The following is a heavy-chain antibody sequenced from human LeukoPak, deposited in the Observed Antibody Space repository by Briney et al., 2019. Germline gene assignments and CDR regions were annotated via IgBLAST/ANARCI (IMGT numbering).Heavy chain of an antibody. D-gene: IGHD3-10*01. CDR3: ATSIIDLDY. V-gene: IGHV4-34*01. CDR1: GGSFSGYY. J-gene: IGHJ4*02. CDR2: INHSGST. Sequence: PSETPSLTCAVYGGSFSGYYWSWIRQPPGKGLEWIGEINHSGSTNYNPSLESRVTISVDTSKNQFSLKLSSVTAADTAVYYCATSIIDLDYWGQGTLVTVSS.